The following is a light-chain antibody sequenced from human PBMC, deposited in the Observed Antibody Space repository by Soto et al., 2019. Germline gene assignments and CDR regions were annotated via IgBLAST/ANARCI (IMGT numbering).Light chain of an antibody. CDR2: EVS. CDR1: SSDVGGYNY. V-gene: IGLV2-8*01. CDR3: SSYAGSNNHVV. Sequence: QSALTQPPSASGSPGQSVTISCTGTSSDVGGYNYVSWYQQHPGKAPKLMIYEVSKRPSGVPDRFSGSKSGNTASLTVSGIKAEDEADYYCSSYAGSNNHVVFGGGTQLTVL. J-gene: IGLJ2*01.